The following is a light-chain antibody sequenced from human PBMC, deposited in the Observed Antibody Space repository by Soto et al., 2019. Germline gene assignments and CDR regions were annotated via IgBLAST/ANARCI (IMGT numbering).Light chain of an antibody. CDR3: MQSMQASWT. CDR2: LGS. V-gene: IGKV2-28*01. CDR1: QTLLHSNGYNY. J-gene: IGKJ1*01. Sequence: DIVMTQSPRSLPVTPGEPASISCRSSQTLLHSNGYNYLDWYLQKPGQSPQLLIYLGSNRASGVPDRLSGSGSGAGFTVKISRVEAGDVGVYYCMQSMQASWTFGQVTEADIK.